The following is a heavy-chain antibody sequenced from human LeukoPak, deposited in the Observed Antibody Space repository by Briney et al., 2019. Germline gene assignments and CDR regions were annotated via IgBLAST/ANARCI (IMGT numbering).Heavy chain of an antibody. J-gene: IGHJ3*02. CDR1: GGSISSYY. V-gene: IGHV4-4*07. D-gene: IGHD3-16*01. Sequence: TSETLSLTCTVSGGSISSYYWSWIRQPAGKGLEWIGRIYTSGSTNYNPSHKSRVTMSVDTSKNQFSLKLSSVTAADTAVYYCARESGGETNGAFDIWGQGTMVTVSS. CDR2: IYTSGST. CDR3: ARESGGETNGAFDI.